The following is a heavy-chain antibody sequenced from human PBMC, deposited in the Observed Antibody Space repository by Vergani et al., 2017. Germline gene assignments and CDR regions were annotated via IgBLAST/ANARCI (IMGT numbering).Heavy chain of an antibody. CDR1: GYTLTELS. CDR3: ATDSDTGITMVRGVIDPPHFDY. V-gene: IGHV1-24*01. D-gene: IGHD3-10*01. CDR2: FDPEDGET. Sequence: QVQLVQSGAEVKKPGASVKVSCKVSGYTLTELSMHWVRQAPGKGLEWMGGFDPEDGETIYAQKFQGRVTMTEDTSTDTAYMQLSSLRSEDTAVYYYATDSDTGITMVRGVIDPPHFDYWGQGTLVTVSS. J-gene: IGHJ4*02.